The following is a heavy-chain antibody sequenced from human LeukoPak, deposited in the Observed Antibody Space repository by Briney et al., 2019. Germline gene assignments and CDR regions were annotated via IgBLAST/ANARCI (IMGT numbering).Heavy chain of an antibody. CDR1: GGSFRGYY. J-gene: IGHJ4*02. CDR2: INHSGST. D-gene: IGHD3-9*01. V-gene: IGHV4-34*01. CDR3: ARSYDILTGPKYYFDY. Sequence: SETLSLTCAVDGGSFRGYYWSWIRQPPGRGLEWIGEINHSGSTNYNPSLKSRVTISVDTSKNQFSLKLSSVTAADTAVYYCARSYDILTGPKYYFDYWGQGTLVTVSS.